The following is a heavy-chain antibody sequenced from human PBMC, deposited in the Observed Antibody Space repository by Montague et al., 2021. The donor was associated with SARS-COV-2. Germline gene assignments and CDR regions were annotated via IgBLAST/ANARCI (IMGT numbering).Heavy chain of an antibody. V-gene: IGHV4-59*01. J-gene: IGHJ4*02. Sequence: SETRSLTCPVSGGSTSNYYWTWIRQSPGKGLQWIGYIFYTGSTKFNPSLKSRVSMSLDTSKNHFSLRLSAVTAADTARYYCARAQNICFIANCVNYFDLWGLGALVTVSS. CDR1: GGSTSNYY. CDR2: IFYTGST. D-gene: IGHD2-15*01. CDR3: ARAQNICFIANCVNYFDL.